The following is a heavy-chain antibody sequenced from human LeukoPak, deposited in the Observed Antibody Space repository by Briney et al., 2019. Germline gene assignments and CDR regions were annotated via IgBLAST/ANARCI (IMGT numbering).Heavy chain of an antibody. CDR2: IYYSGST. CDR3: ARGGVPGGFYGSFDY. CDR1: GGSISIYY. Sequence: SETLSLTCTVSGGSISIYYWSWMRQPPGRGLEWIGYIYYSGSTNHNPSLQSRVTISVDTSKNQFSLKLNSVTAADTAVYYCARGGVPGGFYGSFDYWGQGTLVSVSS. J-gene: IGHJ4*02. V-gene: IGHV4-59*01. D-gene: IGHD3-3*01.